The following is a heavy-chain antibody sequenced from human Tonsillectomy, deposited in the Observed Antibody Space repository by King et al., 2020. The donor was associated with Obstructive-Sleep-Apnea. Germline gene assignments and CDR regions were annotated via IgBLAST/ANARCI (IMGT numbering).Heavy chain of an antibody. D-gene: IGHD3-10*01. V-gene: IGHV1-2*02. CDR1: GYTFTGYY. Sequence: QLVQSGAEVKKPGASVKVSCKASGYTFTGYYMHWVRQAPGQGLEWMGWISPNSGDTNSAQKFQGRVTMTRDTSISTVYMELSRPRSDDTAVYYCARGGEVVRGVLPYWGQGTLVTVSS. J-gene: IGHJ4*02. CDR3: ARGGEVVRGVLPY. CDR2: ISPNSGDT.